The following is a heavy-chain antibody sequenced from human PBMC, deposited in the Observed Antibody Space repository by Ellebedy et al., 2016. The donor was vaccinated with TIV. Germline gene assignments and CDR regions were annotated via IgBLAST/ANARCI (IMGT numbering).Heavy chain of an antibody. J-gene: IGHJ1*01. CDR2: MSPNNGNT. CDR3: ARGGQPRYYDSSGAPEYFQH. V-gene: IGHV1-18*01. D-gene: IGHD3-22*01. Sequence: AASVKVSCKASGYTFTSYDINWVRQATGQGLEWMGWMSPNNGNTNYAQKLQGRVTMTTDTSTSTAYMELRSLRSDDTAVYYCARGGQPRYYDSSGAPEYFQHWGQGTLVTVSS. CDR1: GYTFTSYD.